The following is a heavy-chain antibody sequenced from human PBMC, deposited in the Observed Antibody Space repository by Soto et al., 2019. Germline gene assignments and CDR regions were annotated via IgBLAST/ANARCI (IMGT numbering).Heavy chain of an antibody. V-gene: IGHV3-7*01. CDR2: IKQDGSEK. D-gene: IGHD2-2*01. CDR1: GFTFSSYW. J-gene: IGHJ4*02. Sequence: GGSLRLSCAASGFTFSSYWMSWVRQAPGKGLEWVANIKQDGSEKYYVDSVKGRFTISRDNAKNSLYLQMNSLRAEDTAVYYCARGGGYCSSTSCYPFDYWGQGTLVTVSS. CDR3: ARGGGYCSSTSCYPFDY.